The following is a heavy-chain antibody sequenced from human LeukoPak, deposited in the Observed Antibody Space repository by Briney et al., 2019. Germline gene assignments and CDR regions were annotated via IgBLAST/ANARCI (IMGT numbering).Heavy chain of an antibody. J-gene: IGHJ4*02. D-gene: IGHD3-10*01. CDR3: AKAYGSGVGYSFDY. CDR1: GFTFCSYG. CDR2: ISYDGSNK. Sequence: PGRSLRLSCAASGFTFCSYGMHWVRQAPGKGLEWVAVISYDGSNKYYADSVKGRFTISRDNSKNTLYLQMNSLRAEDTAVYYCAKAYGSGVGYSFDYWGQGTLVTVSS. V-gene: IGHV3-30*18.